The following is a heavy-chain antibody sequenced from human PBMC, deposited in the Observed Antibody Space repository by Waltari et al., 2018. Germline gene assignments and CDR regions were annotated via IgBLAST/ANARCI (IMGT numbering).Heavy chain of an antibody. D-gene: IGHD1-26*01. CDR2: ISSDGRNK. V-gene: IGHV3-33*01. CDR1: GFTFNKYG. CDR3: ARDGGYYEIDY. Sequence: QVQLLESGGGVVQSGTSLRLSCAASGFTFNKYGMHWVRQAPGKGLEWVSFISSDGRNKYYADSVKGRFTISRDNSKNTLYLQMNTLRAEDTSIYYCARDGGYYEIDYWGRGTL. J-gene: IGHJ4*02.